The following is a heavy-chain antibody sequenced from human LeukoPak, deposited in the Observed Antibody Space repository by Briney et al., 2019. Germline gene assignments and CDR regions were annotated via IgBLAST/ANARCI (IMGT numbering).Heavy chain of an antibody. Sequence: ESSETLSLTCGVSGGSISGAYYWTWIRQHPGKGLEWIGHIYYSWSPYYNPSLKSRVSMSVDASKNQFSLKLSSVIAADTAVYYCARGQTPVDMGFWYFDYWGQGTLVTVST. CDR3: ARGQTPVDMGFWYFDY. D-gene: IGHD5-12*01. V-gene: IGHV4-31*11. CDR2: IYYSWSP. CDR1: GGSISGAYY. J-gene: IGHJ4*02.